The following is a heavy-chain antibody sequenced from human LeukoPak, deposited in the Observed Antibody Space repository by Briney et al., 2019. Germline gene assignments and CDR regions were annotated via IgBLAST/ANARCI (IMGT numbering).Heavy chain of an antibody. D-gene: IGHD1-26*01. Sequence: GGSLRLSCAASGFIFSNYGMHWVRQAPGKGLEWVAVIWYDGSNKYYADSMKGRFTISRDNSKNTLHLQMNSLRAEDTAVYYCARERGRGRDSPWFDYWGQGTLVTVSS. J-gene: IGHJ4*02. CDR2: IWYDGSNK. V-gene: IGHV3-33*01. CDR3: ARERGRGRDSPWFDY. CDR1: GFIFSNYG.